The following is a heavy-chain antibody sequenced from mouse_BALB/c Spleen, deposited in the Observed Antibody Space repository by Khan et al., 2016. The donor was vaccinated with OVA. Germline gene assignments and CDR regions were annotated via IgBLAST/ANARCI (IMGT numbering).Heavy chain of an antibody. D-gene: IGHD3-2*02. CDR2: IYPGTDNT. CDR3: AREEALYYIDY. V-gene: IGHV1-76*01. J-gene: IGHJ2*01. CDR1: GYIFTSYW. Sequence: QVQLKESGAELVRPGTSVKLSCKTSGYIFTSYWIYWVKQRSGQGLEWIARIYPGTDNTYYSEKFKDKATLTADKSSSTAYLQLSSLKSEDSAIFICAREEALYYIDYWGQGTTLTVSS.